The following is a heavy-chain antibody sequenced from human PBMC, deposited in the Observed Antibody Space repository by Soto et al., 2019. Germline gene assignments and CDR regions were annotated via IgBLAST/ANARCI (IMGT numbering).Heavy chain of an antibody. V-gene: IGHV1-69*13. Sequence: SVKVSCKASGGTFSIYAISWVLQAPGQGLEWMGGIIPIFGTADYAQKFQGRVTITADDFTSTAYMELSSLRSEDTAVYYCARHLGGNHYYYGMDVWGQGTTVTVS. CDR3: ARHLGGNHYYYGMDV. CDR1: GGTFSIYA. CDR2: IIPIFGTA. D-gene: IGHD3-16*01. J-gene: IGHJ6*02.